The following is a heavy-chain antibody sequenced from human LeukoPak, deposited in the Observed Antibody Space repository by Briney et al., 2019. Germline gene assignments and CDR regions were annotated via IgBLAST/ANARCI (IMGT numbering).Heavy chain of an antibody. Sequence: PSETLSLTCAVYGGSFSGYYWSWIRQPPGKGLDWMGEINHSGSTNYNPSLKSRVTISVDPSKNQFSLKLSSVTAADTAVYYCARGRQVKKIAARPLDYWGQGTLVTVSS. CDR3: ARGRQVKKIAARPLDY. J-gene: IGHJ4*02. V-gene: IGHV4-34*01. D-gene: IGHD6-6*01. CDR2: INHSGST. CDR1: GGSFSGYY.